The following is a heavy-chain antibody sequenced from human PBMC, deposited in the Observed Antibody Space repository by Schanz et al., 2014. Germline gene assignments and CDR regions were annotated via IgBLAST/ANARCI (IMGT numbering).Heavy chain of an antibody. Sequence: EVHLVESGGGLVQPGGSLRLSCAASGITFSSHSFNWVRQAPGKGLEWISYITYNGGTIYYADSVKGRFTISRDNAKNSLYLEMNSLRAEDTALYYCARDRRNADLDYWVHGTLVTVSS. V-gene: IGHV3-48*01. CDR3: ARDRRNADLDY. CDR1: GITFSSHS. J-gene: IGHJ4*01. D-gene: IGHD1-1*01. CDR2: ITYNGGTI.